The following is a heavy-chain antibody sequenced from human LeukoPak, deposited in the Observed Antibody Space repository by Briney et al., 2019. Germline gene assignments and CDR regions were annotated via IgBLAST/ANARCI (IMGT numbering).Heavy chain of an antibody. D-gene: IGHD6-6*01. V-gene: IGHV1-69*02. Sequence: SVKVSRKASGGTFSSYTISWVRQAPGQGLEWMGRIIPILGIANYAQKFQGRVTITADKSTSTAYMELSSLRSEDTAVYYCARADTSYSSSSGSWFDPWGQGTLVTVSS. CDR2: IIPILGIA. J-gene: IGHJ5*02. CDR1: GGTFSSYT. CDR3: ARADTSYSSSSGSWFDP.